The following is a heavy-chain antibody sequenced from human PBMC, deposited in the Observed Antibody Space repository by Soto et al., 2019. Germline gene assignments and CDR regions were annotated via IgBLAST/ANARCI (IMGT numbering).Heavy chain of an antibody. Sequence: QVQLVESGGGVVQPGRSLRLSCAASGFTFSSYGMHWVRQAPGKGLEWVAVIWSDANNKYYADSVKGRFTISRDNSQTTLYLQMNSLRAEDTAFYYCARATRDTAMVHNWGQGTLVTVSS. CDR3: ARATRDTAMVHN. CDR2: IWSDANNK. J-gene: IGHJ4*02. D-gene: IGHD5-18*01. V-gene: IGHV3-33*08. CDR1: GFTFSSYG.